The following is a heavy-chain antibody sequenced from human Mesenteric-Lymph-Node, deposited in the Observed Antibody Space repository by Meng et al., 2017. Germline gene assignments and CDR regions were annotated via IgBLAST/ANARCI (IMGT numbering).Heavy chain of an antibody. J-gene: IGHJ4*02. CDR3: ARVSSGWDYFDY. CDR1: GGSISSGDYY. Sequence: QGPRQEPGPGLVGPSGTLSLTCTVSGGSISSGDYYWTWIRQHPGKGLEWFGHIYYSGSTFYNPSLKRRVIISIDTSKNQFSLNLRSVTAADTAVYYCARVSSGWDYFDYWGQGTLVTVSS. D-gene: IGHD6-19*01. V-gene: IGHV4-31*03. CDR2: IYYSGST.